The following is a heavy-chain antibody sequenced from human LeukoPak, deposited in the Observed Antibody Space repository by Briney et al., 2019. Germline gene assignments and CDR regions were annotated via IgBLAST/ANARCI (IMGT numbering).Heavy chain of an antibody. Sequence: GGSLRLSCAASGFTFSNRSTSWVRQAPGKGLEWVPTIGASDGTTYYADSVKGRFTISRDNSKNTLYLQMNSLRAEDTAIYYCAKLLPNWGQGTLVTVSS. CDR1: GFTFSNRS. V-gene: IGHV3-23*01. J-gene: IGHJ4*02. CDR2: IGASDGTT. CDR3: AKLLPN.